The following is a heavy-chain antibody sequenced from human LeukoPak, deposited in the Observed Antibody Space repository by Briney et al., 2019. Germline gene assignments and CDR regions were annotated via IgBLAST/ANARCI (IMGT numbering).Heavy chain of an antibody. CDR1: GFTFSSYA. CDR3: ARGVYYDSSGYFPFDY. CDR2: ISYDGSNK. J-gene: IGHJ4*02. V-gene: IGHV3-30*04. D-gene: IGHD3-22*01. Sequence: GGSLRLSCAASGFTFSSYAMHWVRQAPGKGLEWVAVISYDGSNKYYADSVKGRFTISRDNSKNTLYLQMNSLRAEDTAVYYCARGVYYDSSGYFPFDYWGQGTLVTVSS.